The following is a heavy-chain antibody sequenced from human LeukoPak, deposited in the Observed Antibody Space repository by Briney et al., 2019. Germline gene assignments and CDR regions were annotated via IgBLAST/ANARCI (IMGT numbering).Heavy chain of an antibody. CDR1: GFTFGRNT. CDR3: VKDLAGTYSFDY. D-gene: IGHD3-10*01. V-gene: IGHV3-64D*06. CDR2: TADTGDST. J-gene: IGHJ4*02. Sequence: GGSLRLSCSASGFTFGRNTMHWVRQAPGKGLEYVSGTADTGDSTYYADSVKGRFTISRDNSENTLFLQVSSLRVEDTAVYYCVKDLAGTYSFDYWGQGTLVTVSS.